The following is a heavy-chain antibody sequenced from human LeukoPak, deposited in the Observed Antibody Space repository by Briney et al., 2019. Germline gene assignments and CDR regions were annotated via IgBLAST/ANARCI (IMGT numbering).Heavy chain of an antibody. CDR3: AKEGSWGGYYFDY. CDR1: GFTFDDYA. CDR2: ISWNSGSI. J-gene: IGHJ4*02. Sequence: GGSLRLSCAASGFTFDDYAMHWVRQAPGKGLEWVSGISWNSGSIGYADSVKGRFTISRDNAKNSLYLQMNSLRAEDMALYYCAKEGSWGGYYFDYWGQGTLVTVSP. D-gene: IGHD1-26*01. V-gene: IGHV3-9*03.